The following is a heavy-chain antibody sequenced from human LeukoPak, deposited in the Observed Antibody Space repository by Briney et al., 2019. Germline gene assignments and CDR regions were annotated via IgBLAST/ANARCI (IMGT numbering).Heavy chain of an antibody. CDR1: GVTFGSYA. J-gene: IGHJ4*02. CDR3: GKSGSRDWDYFEY. V-gene: IGHV3-23*01. D-gene: IGHD6-19*01. CDR2: ISGDGGDT. Sequence: GGSLRLSCAASGVTFGSYAMNWVRQAPGKGLEWVSTISGDGGDTHYADSVRGGVTISRANSKNKLFMQMNSLRAEDTAVYYCGKSGSRDWDYFEYWGQGTLVTASS.